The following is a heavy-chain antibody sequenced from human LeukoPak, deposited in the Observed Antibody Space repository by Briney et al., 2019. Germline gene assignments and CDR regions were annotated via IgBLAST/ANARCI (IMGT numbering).Heavy chain of an antibody. CDR1: GGTFSGYY. CDR2: INHSGST. Sequence: SETLSLTCAVYGGTFSGYYWSWIRQPPGKGLEWIGEINHSGSTNYNPSLKSRVTISVDTSKNQFSLKLSSVTAADTAVYYCARDDHATYCSGGSCYSSYYYYGMDVWGQGTTVTVSS. V-gene: IGHV4-34*01. D-gene: IGHD2-15*01. CDR3: ARDDHATYCSGGSCYSSYYYYGMDV. J-gene: IGHJ6*02.